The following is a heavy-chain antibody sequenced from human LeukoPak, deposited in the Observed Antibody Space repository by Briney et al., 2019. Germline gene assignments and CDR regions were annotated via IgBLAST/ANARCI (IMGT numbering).Heavy chain of an antibody. D-gene: IGHD3-22*01. CDR1: GFTFSSYS. Sequence: GGSLRLSCAASGFTFSSYSMNWVRQAPGKGLEWVSSISSSSSYIYYADSVKGRFTISRDNAKNSLYLQMNSLRAEDTAVYYCARGLYDSTGSYRYYYYMDVSGKGTTVTVFS. V-gene: IGHV3-21*01. J-gene: IGHJ6*03. CDR2: ISSSSSYI. CDR3: ARGLYDSTGSYRYYYYMDV.